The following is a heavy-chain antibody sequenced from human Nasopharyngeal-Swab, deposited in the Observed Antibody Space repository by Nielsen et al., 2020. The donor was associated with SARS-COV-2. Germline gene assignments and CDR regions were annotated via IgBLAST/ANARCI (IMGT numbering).Heavy chain of an antibody. V-gene: IGHV1-46*01. CDR2: INPSGGST. Sequence: WVRQAPGQGLEWMGIINPSGGSTSYAQKFQGRVTMTRDTSTSTVYMELSSLRSEDTAAYYCARASAGPYYYYGMDVWGQGTTVTVSS. J-gene: IGHJ6*02. D-gene: IGHD6-13*01. CDR3: ARASAGPYYYYGMDV.